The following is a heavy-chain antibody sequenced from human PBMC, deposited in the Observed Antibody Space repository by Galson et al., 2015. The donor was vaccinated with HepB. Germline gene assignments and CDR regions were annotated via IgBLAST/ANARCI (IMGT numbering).Heavy chain of an antibody. CDR2: IKSKTDGGTT. J-gene: IGHJ3*02. V-gene: IGHV3-15*01. Sequence: SLRLSCAASGFTFSNAWMSWVRQAPGKGLEWVGRIKSKTDGGTTDYAAPVKGRFTISRDDSKSTLYLQMNSLKTEDTAVYYCTTGRPNDAFDIWGQGTMVTVSS. CDR3: TTGRPNDAFDI. CDR1: GFTFSNAW.